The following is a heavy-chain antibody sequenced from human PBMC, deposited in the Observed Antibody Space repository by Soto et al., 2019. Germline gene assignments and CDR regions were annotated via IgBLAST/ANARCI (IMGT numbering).Heavy chain of an antibody. CDR3: GRVVEGATRHTDPDS. D-gene: IGHD2-21*01. CDR1: GVSIQNSHSF. Sequence: PPETRPLTYTVSGVSIQNSHSFWAWIRQPPENVLQFIASVYHNGGAHYNSSLKSRVTSSVDTANNQVSLRMRSLTAADTAFYYCGRVVEGATRHTDPDSWGQGILVT. J-gene: IGHJ5*01. CDR2: VYHNGGA. V-gene: IGHV4-39*01.